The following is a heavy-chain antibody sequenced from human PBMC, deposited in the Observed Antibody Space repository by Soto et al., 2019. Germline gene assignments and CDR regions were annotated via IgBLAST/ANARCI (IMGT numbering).Heavy chain of an antibody. V-gene: IGHV2-5*02. CDR2: IYWDDDK. CDR3: PHTRYCCSQVPPTSYFYTVF. J-gene: IGHJ6*02. CDR1: GLSLSTSGVG. Sequence: SGATLVNPTQTLTLTCTFSGLSLSTSGVGVGWIRQPPGKALEWLALIYWDDDKRYSPSLKSRLTISKDSSKNQEGLTMTNMDTVNTTTYYSPHTRYCCSQVPPTSYFYTVFWREGTTVSV. D-gene: IGHD2-15*01.